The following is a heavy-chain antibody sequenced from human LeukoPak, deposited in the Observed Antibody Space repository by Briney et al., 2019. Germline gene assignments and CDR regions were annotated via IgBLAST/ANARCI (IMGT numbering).Heavy chain of an antibody. CDR1: GGTFSSYA. J-gene: IGHJ3*02. CDR2: IIPIFGTA. Sequence: SVKVSCKASGGTFSSYAISWVRQAPGQGLEWMGGIIPIFGTANYAQKFQGRVTTTADESTSTAYMELSSLRSEDTAVYYCARDRRGGGSYLAAFDIWGQGTMVTVSS. V-gene: IGHV1-69*13. D-gene: IGHD1-26*01. CDR3: ARDRRGGGSYLAAFDI.